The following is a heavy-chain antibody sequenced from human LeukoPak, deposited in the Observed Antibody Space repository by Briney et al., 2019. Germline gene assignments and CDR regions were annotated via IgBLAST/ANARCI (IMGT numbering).Heavy chain of an antibody. CDR2: IHYSGNT. CDR3: ARENNDYGGKKAFDY. V-gene: IGHV4-30-4*01. CDR1: GGSSRSGDYF. D-gene: IGHD4-23*01. J-gene: IGHJ4*02. Sequence: CQTLPLTCAVSGGSSRSGDYFWSCIRQPPGKGLEWIGHIHYSGNTYYNPSLKSRVSISVETSKNQFSLKLSSVTAADTAVYYCARENNDYGGKKAFDYWGQGTLVPVSS.